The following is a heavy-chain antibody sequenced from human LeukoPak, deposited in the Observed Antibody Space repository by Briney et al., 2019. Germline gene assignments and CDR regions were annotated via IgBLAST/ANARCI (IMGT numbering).Heavy chain of an antibody. D-gene: IGHD4-17*01. V-gene: IGHV1-69*05. Sequence: ASVKVSCKASGGTFSSYAISWVRQAPGQGLEWMGGIIPIFGTANYAQKFQGRVTITTDESTSTAYMELSSLRSEDTAVYYCARNGLLRWLTGWFDPWGQGTLVTVSS. CDR2: IIPIFGTA. CDR3: ARNGLLRWLTGWFDP. J-gene: IGHJ5*02. CDR1: GGTFSSYA.